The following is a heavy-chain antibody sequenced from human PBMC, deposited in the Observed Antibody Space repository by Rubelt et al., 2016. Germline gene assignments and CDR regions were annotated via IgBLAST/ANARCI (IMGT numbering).Heavy chain of an antibody. CDR2: IYYSGSA. CDR3: ARHGSAGSSWPFDD. D-gene: IGHD6-13*01. CDR1: GGSISTYY. Sequence: QVQLQESGPGLVKPSETLSLTCAVSGGSISTYYWSWIRQPPGKGLAWIGYIYYSGSANYNPSLKSRVTISVDTSKNQFSRRLTVGTAPDSAVYYCARHGSAGSSWPFDDWGQGTQVTVSS. V-gene: IGHV4-59*08. J-gene: IGHJ4*02.